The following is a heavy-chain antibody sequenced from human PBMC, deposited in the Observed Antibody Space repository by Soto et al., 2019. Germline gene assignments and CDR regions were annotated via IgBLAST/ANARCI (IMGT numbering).Heavy chain of an antibody. Sequence: GASVKVSCKASGYTFTGYYMHWVRQAPGQGLEWMGWINPNSGGTNYAQKFQGWVTMTRDTSISTAYMELSRLRSDDTAVYYCARAMYSSSWYRAFDIWGQGTMVTVSS. CDR1: GYTFTGYY. D-gene: IGHD6-13*01. J-gene: IGHJ3*02. CDR2: INPNSGGT. V-gene: IGHV1-2*04. CDR3: ARAMYSSSWYRAFDI.